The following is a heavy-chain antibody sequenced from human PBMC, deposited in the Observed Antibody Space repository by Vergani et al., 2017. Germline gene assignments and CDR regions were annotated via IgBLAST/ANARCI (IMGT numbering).Heavy chain of an antibody. CDR2: IYHTGSA. CDR3: VRTVALWFGETKDGGWFDP. J-gene: IGHJ5*02. V-gene: IGHV4-38-2*01. Sequence: QVQLLESGPGLLKPSETLSLTFSVSGYSITSGYYWGWIRQPPGRGLEWIGSIYHTGSAYYNPSLKSRVTVSVDKSMKQVSLKLNSVTAADTAVYYCVRTVALWFGETKDGGWFDPWGQGTLVTVTS. D-gene: IGHD3-10*01. CDR1: GYSITSGYY.